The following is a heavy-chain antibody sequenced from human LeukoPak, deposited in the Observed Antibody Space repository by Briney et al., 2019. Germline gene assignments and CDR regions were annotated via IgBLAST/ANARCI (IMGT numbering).Heavy chain of an antibody. D-gene: IGHD3-16*01. J-gene: IGHJ4*02. CDR3: GKEMTSMFTVEY. V-gene: IGHV3-23*01. CDR2: IGGSGGKT. Sequence: PGGSLRLSCVTSGFTFSTSAMSWVRQAPGKWLEWVWAIGGSGGKTYYADSVNGRFTIYRDNSQNTLYLYMNSLRADDTAVYYCGKEMTSMFTVEYWGQGTLVTVSS. CDR1: GFTFSTSA.